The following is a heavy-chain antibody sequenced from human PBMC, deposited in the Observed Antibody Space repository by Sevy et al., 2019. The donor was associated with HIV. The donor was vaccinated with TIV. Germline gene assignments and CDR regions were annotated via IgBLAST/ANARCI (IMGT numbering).Heavy chain of an antibody. CDR1: GFSVSNNY. J-gene: IGHJ3*02. Sequence: GGSLRLSCAASGFSVSNNYMSCVRQAPGKGLEWVSLIYTGGTTDYAYAVKGRFTISRDNSKNMVFLQMNGLRAEDTAMYYCVRGGYYEGYAFDIWGRGTLVTVSS. CDR2: IYTGGTT. CDR3: VRGGYYEGYAFDI. V-gene: IGHV3-66*01. D-gene: IGHD3-3*01.